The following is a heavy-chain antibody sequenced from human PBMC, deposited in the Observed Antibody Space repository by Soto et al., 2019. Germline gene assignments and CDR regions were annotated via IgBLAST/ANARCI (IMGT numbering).Heavy chain of an antibody. V-gene: IGHV4-59*08. CDR2: IYYSGST. CDR1: GGSISSYY. J-gene: IGHJ4*02. CDR3: ATFSYSNYYFDY. Sequence: PSETLSLTCTVSGGSISSYYWSWIRQPPGKGLEWIGYIYYSGSTNYNPSLKSRVTISVDTSKNQFSLKLSSVTAADTAVYYCATFSYSNYYFDYWGQGTLVTVSS. D-gene: IGHD4-4*01.